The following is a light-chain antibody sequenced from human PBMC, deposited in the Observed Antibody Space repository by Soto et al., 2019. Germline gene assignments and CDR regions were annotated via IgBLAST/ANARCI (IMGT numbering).Light chain of an antibody. V-gene: IGKV1-5*03. CDR1: QSVSGR. J-gene: IGKJ1*01. CDR2: KAS. CDR3: EPWTRYSWT. Sequence: TITKTVGERVTITCRASQSVSGRLAWYQQKPGEAPKLLIYKASSLESGIPSRFSGSGSGTEFTLTISSLHPEHIAAYDCEPWTRYSWTSGQPTK.